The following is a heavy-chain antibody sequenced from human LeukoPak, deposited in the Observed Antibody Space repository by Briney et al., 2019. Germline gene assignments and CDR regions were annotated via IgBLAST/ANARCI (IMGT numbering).Heavy chain of an antibody. J-gene: IGHJ3*02. CDR3: ARGQQLWLKRDAFDI. V-gene: IGHV4-34*01. CDR2: INHSGST. CDR1: GGSFSGYY. Sequence: SETLSLTCAVYGGSFSGYYWSWIRQPPGKGLEGIGEINHSGSTNYNPSLKSRVTISVDTSKNQFSLKLSSVPAADTAVYYCARGQQLWLKRDAFDIWGQGTMVTVSS. D-gene: IGHD5-18*01.